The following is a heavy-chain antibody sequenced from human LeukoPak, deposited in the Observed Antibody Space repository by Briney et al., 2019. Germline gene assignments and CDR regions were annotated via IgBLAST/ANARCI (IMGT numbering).Heavy chain of an antibody. CDR3: ARDEGARYYYDSSGYFPGY. CDR2: IKQDGSEK. J-gene: IGHJ4*02. Sequence: LTGGSLRLSCAASGFTFSSYWMSWVRQAPGKGLEWVANIKQDGSEKYYVDSVKGRFTISRDNAKNSLYLQMNSLRAEDTAVHYCARDEGARYYYDSSGYFPGYWGQGTLVTVSS. D-gene: IGHD3-22*01. V-gene: IGHV3-7*01. CDR1: GFTFSSYW.